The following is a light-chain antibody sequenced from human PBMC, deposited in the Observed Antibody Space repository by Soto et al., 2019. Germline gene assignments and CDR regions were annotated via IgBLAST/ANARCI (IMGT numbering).Light chain of an antibody. Sequence: DTVMTQTPLSSPVTLGQPASISCGSSQSLVYSDGNTYLSWLQQRPGQPPRLLIYQVSNRFLGVQNSFSGSGAGTVFTLKISRVEADEVGFYFCVQFTPFPRTCAKGPKVDIK. CDR1: QSLVYSDGNTY. V-gene: IGKV2-24*01. CDR3: VQFTPFPRT. J-gene: IGKJ1*01. CDR2: QVS.